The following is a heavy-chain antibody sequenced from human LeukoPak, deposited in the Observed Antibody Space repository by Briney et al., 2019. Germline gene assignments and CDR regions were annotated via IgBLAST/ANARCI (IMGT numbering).Heavy chain of an antibody. V-gene: IGHV4-59*01. CDR3: ARVSGIQLWLRSPTFDY. CDR2: IYYSGST. J-gene: IGHJ4*02. D-gene: IGHD5-18*01. Sequence: SETLSLTCAVYGGSFSGYYWSWIRQPPGKGLEWIGYIYYSGSTNYNPSLKSRVTISVDTSKNQFSLKLSSVTAADTAVYYCARVSGIQLWLRSPTFDYWGQGTLVTVSS. CDR1: GGSFSGYY.